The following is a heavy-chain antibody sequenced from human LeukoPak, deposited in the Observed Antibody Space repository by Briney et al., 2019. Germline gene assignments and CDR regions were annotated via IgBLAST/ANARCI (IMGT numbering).Heavy chain of an antibody. Sequence: SETLSLTCAVSGVSISSGGYSWSWIRQPPGKGLEWIGYIYHSGSTYYNPSLKSRVTISVDRSKNQFSLKPSSVTAADTAVYYCARKENVYYYFDYWGQGTLVTVSS. CDR3: ARKENVYYYFDY. CDR1: GVSISSGGYS. CDR2: IYHSGST. V-gene: IGHV4-30-2*01. J-gene: IGHJ4*02. D-gene: IGHD3-10*01.